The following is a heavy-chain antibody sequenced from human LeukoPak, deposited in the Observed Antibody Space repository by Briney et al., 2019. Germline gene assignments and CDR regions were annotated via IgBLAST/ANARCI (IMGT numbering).Heavy chain of an antibody. D-gene: IGHD4-23*01. CDR2: INHSGST. CDR1: GYSISSGYY. V-gene: IGHV4-38-2*02. J-gene: IGHJ4*02. CDR3: ARGPYGGKRNFDY. Sequence: SETLSLTCTVSGYSISSGYYWSWIRQPPGKGLEWIGEINHSGSTNYNPSLKSRVTISVDTSKNQFSLKLSSVTAADTAVYYCARGPYGGKRNFDYWGQGTLVTVSS.